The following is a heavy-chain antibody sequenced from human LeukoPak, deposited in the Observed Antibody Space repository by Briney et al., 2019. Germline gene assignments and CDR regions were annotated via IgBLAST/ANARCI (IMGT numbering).Heavy chain of an antibody. Sequence: SETLSLTCGVSGGSVTSTNWWTWVRQPPGKGLEWIGEVHLDGRTNYNPSLKSRLTISVDLSENHISLKLTSVTAADTAVYYCAREGGFYRPLDYSGQGTLVTVSS. V-gene: IGHV4-4*02. CDR3: AREGGFYRPLDY. J-gene: IGHJ4*02. CDR2: VHLDGRT. CDR1: GGSVTSTNW. D-gene: IGHD3-3*01.